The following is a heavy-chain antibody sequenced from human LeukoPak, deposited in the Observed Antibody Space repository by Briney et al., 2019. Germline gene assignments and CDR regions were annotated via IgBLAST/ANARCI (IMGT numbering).Heavy chain of an antibody. D-gene: IGHD2-21*01. CDR1: GFTFSSYW. CDR2: IDTDGTSK. CDR3: ARGGLPGGFDI. J-gene: IGHJ3*02. Sequence: PGGSLRLSCAASGFTFSSYWMHWVRQAPGKELVWVSPIDTDGTSKTYADSVKGRFTISRDNAKNTLYLQMNSLRAEDTAVYYCARGGLPGGFDIWGQGTMVTVSS. V-gene: IGHV3-74*01.